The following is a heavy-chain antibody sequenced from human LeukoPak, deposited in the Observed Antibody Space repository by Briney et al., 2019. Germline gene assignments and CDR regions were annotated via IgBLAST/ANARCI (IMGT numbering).Heavy chain of an antibody. Sequence: SETLSLTCTVSGGSISSSSYYWGWIRQPPGKGLEWIGCIYYSGSTYYNPSLNSRVTISRDTSKNHFSLQLSSVTAANTAVYFCARGRVSSSTWHSTYYYYFYMDVWGKGTTVTVSS. CDR2: IYYSGST. V-gene: IGHV4-39*07. CDR3: ARGRVSSSTWHSTYYYYFYMDV. D-gene: IGHD4-11*01. J-gene: IGHJ6*03. CDR1: GGSISSSSYY.